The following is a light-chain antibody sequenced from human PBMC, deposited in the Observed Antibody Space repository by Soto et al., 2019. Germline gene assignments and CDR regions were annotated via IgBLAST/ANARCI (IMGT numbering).Light chain of an antibody. V-gene: IGLV2-8*01. J-gene: IGLJ2*01. CDR2: EVS. CDR1: SSDVGGYNY. Sequence: QLVLTQPPSASGSPGQSVTISCTGTSSDVGGYNYVSWYQQHPGKAPKLMIYEVSKRRSGVPDRFSGSKSGNTASLTVSGLQAEDEADYYCSSYAGSNNFVVFGGGTKVTVL. CDR3: SSYAGSNNFVV.